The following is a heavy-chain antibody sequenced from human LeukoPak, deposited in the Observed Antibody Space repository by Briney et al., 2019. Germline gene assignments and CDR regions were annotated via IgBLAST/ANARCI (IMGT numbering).Heavy chain of an antibody. CDR2: IYHSGST. CDR1: GYSISSGYY. V-gene: IGHV4-38-2*02. J-gene: IGHJ4*02. CDR3: ARGAYPLDY. Sequence: KTSETLSLTCTVSGYSISSGYYWGWIRQPPGKGLEWIGSIYHSGSTYYNPSLKSRVTISVDTSKNQFSLKLSSVTAADTAVYYCARGAYPLDYWGQGTLVTVSS.